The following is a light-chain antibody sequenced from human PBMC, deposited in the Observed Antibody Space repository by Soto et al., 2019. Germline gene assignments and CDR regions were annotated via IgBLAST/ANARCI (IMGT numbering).Light chain of an antibody. V-gene: IGLV2-14*01. J-gene: IGLJ1*01. Sequence: QSALAQPASVSGSPGQTITISCTGTSSDVGGYNAVSWYQHHPGKAPKLIIYEVTHRPAGVPDRFSASKSGNTASLTISGLQAEDEADYYCNSFRVNRLYVFGTGTKVTVL. CDR1: SSDVGGYNA. CDR3: NSFRVNRLYV. CDR2: EVT.